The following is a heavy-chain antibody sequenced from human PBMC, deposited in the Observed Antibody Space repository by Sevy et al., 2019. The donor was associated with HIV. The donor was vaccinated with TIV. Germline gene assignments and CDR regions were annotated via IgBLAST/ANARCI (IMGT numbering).Heavy chain of an antibody. V-gene: IGHV4-34*01. CDR1: GGSFSGYY. Sequence: SETLSLTCAVYGGSFSGYYWSWIRQPPGKGLEWIGEINHSGSTNYNPSLKSRVTISVDTSKNQFSLKLGSVTAADTAVYYCARGPLYSSGYYPKGSRGNYFDYWGQGTLVTVSS. J-gene: IGHJ4*02. CDR2: INHSGST. CDR3: ARGPLYSSGYYPKGSRGNYFDY. D-gene: IGHD3-22*01.